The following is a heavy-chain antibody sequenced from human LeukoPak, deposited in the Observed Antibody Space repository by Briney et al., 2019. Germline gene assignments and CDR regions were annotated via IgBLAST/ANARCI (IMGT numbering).Heavy chain of an antibody. CDR1: GYTFTGYY. CDR2: INPNSGCT. J-gene: IGHJ4*02. D-gene: IGHD1-26*01. Sequence: GASVKVSCKASGYTFTGYYMHWVRQAPGQGLEGMGRINPNSGCTNYVQKFQGRVTMTRDTSISTAYMELSRLRSDDTAVYYCARVTHLVGATMLSDSYYFDYWGQGTLVTVSS. V-gene: IGHV1-2*06. CDR3: ARVTHLVGATMLSDSYYFDY.